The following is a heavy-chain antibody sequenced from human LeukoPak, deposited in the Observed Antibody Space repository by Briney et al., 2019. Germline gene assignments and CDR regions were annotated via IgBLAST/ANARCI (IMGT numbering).Heavy chain of an antibody. D-gene: IGHD1-1*01. CDR2: IGSGGGTI. CDR1: GFAFSNYG. V-gene: IGHV3-48*02. Sequence: GGSLRLSCAASGFAFSNYGMSWVRQSPGKGLEWVSYIGSGGGTISYADSVKGRFTISRDNAENSLYLQMNGLRDEDTAVYYCARYTNAFDYWGQGTLVTVSS. CDR3: ARYTNAFDY. J-gene: IGHJ4*02.